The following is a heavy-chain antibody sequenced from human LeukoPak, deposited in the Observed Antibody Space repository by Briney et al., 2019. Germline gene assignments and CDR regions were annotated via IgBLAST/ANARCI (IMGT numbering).Heavy chain of an antibody. Sequence: PGGSLRLSCAASGFTFSSYSMNWVRQAPGKGLEWVSVISGSGGGTYYADSVKGRFTISRDNSKNTLYLQMNSLRAEDTAIYYCAKELQSGYSYGYVYWGQGTLVTVSS. CDR2: ISGSGGGT. D-gene: IGHD5-18*01. CDR3: AKELQSGYSYGYVY. CDR1: GFTFSSYS. V-gene: IGHV3-23*01. J-gene: IGHJ4*02.